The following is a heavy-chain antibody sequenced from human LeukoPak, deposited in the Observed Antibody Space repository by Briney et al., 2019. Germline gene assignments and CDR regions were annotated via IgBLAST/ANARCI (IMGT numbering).Heavy chain of an antibody. D-gene: IGHD3-22*01. CDR3: ARERYYDSSGYLIDY. CDR2: IYCSGST. J-gene: IGHJ4*02. CDR1: GGSISSYY. Sequence: SETLSLTCTVSGGSISSYYWSWIRQPPGKGLEWIGYIYCSGSTNYNPSLKSRVTISVDTSKNQFSLKLSSVTAADTAVYYCARERYYDSSGYLIDYWGQGTLVTVSS. V-gene: IGHV4-59*12.